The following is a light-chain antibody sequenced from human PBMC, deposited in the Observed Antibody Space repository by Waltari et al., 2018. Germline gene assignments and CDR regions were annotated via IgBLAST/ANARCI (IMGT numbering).Light chain of an antibody. V-gene: IGLV3-19*01. Sequence: SSELTQDPAVSVAMGQTVRITCQGDRLRRYSASWYQQRPGQDPILVIYDKNNRPSGVPDRFSGSSSHNTGSLTITGAQAEDEASYYCHSRDASGVAGSFGGGTKLTVL. CDR1: RLRRYS. J-gene: IGLJ2*01. CDR2: DKN. CDR3: HSRDASGVAGS.